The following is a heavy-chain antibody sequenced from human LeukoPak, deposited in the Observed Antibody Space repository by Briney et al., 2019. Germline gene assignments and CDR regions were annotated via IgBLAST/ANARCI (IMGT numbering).Heavy chain of an antibody. J-gene: IGHJ4*02. CDR1: GFTFSSYS. CDR3: AKAPKFIYYYDSSGSPLPDY. D-gene: IGHD3-22*01. Sequence: GGSLRLSCAASGFTFSSYSMNWVRQAPGKGLEWVSSISSSSSYIYYADSVKGRFTISRDNSKNTLYLQMNSLRAEDTAVYYCAKAPKFIYYYDSSGSPLPDYWGQGTLVTVSS. CDR2: ISSSSSYI. V-gene: IGHV3-21*01.